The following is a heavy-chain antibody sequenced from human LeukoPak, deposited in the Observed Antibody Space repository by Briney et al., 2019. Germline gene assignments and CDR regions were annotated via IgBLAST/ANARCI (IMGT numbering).Heavy chain of an antibody. CDR1: GFTFSTSD. Sequence: GGSLRLSCAASGFTFSTSDMHWVRQATGQGLEWVSAIGTAGDTYYPGSVKGRFTISRENAKSSLYLQMNSLRAGDTAVYYCVRLREAAFDIWGQGTMVTVSS. V-gene: IGHV3-13*04. CDR2: IGTAGDT. CDR3: VRLREAAFDI. D-gene: IGHD3-10*01. J-gene: IGHJ3*02.